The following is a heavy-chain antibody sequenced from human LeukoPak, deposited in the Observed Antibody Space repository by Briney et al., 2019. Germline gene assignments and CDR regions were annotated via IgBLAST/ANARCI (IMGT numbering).Heavy chain of an antibody. J-gene: IGHJ4*02. Sequence: GGSLRLSCAASGFTFSSYAMHWVRQAPGKGLEWVAVISYDGSNKYYADSVKGRFTISRDNSKNTLYLQMNSLRAEDTAVYYCASQGVAGYIDYWGQGTLVTVSS. CDR1: GFTFSSYA. CDR2: ISYDGSNK. V-gene: IGHV3-30-3*01. D-gene: IGHD6-19*01. CDR3: ASQGVAGYIDY.